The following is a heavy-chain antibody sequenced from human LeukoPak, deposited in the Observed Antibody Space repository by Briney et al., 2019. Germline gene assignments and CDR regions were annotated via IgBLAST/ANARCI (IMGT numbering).Heavy chain of an antibody. CDR2: IYYSGST. D-gene: IGHD2-21*02. V-gene: IGHV4-31*11. CDR1: GGSFSGYY. CDR3: ARTAGKHIVVVTAIDY. Sequence: KSSETLSLTCAVHGGSFSGYYWSWIRQHPGKGLEWIGYIYYSGSTYYNPSLKSRVTISVDTSKNQFSLKLSSVTAADTAVYYCARTAGKHIVVVTAIDYWGQGTLVTVSS. J-gene: IGHJ4*02.